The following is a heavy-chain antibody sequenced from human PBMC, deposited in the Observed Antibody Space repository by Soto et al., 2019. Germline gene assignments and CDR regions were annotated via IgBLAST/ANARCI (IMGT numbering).Heavy chain of an antibody. Sequence: EVQLVESGGGLVQPGRSLRLSCAASGFTFDDYAMHWVRQAPGKGLEWVSGISWNSGSIGYADYVKGRFTISRDNAKNSLYLQMTSLRAEDTALYYCAKGTTVTTMPAFDIWGQGTMVTVSS. J-gene: IGHJ3*02. CDR2: ISWNSGSI. D-gene: IGHD4-17*01. V-gene: IGHV3-9*01. CDR3: AKGTTVTTMPAFDI. CDR1: GFTFDDYA.